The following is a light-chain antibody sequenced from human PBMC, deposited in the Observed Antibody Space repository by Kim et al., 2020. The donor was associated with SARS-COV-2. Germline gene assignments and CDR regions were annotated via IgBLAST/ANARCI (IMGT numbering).Light chain of an antibody. CDR3: YSAAENNVV. Sequence: SYELTQPSSVSVSPGQTARITCSGDVLAKKYARWFQQKPGQAPVLVIYKDSERPSGIPERFSGSSSGTTVTLTISGAQVEDEADYYCYSAAENNVVFGGGTPLTVL. J-gene: IGLJ2*01. V-gene: IGLV3-27*01. CDR2: KDS. CDR1: VLAKKY.